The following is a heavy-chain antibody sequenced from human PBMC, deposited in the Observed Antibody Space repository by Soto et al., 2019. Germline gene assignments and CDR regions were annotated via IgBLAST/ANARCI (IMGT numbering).Heavy chain of an antibody. J-gene: IGHJ5*02. Sequence: EAQLVESGGDLVQPGGSLRLSCAGSGFSFSSYEMNWVRQAPGKGLEWVSYISSSGSDTYYADSVKARFTISRDNAQNSLYLQMTRLRAEDTAIYYCASLSGSYGFDPWGQGTLVTVSP. D-gene: IGHD1-26*01. V-gene: IGHV3-48*03. CDR3: ASLSGSYGFDP. CDR1: GFSFSSYE. CDR2: ISSSGSDT.